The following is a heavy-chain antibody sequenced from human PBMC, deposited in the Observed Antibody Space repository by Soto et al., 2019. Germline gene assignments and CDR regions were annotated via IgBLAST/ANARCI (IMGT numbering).Heavy chain of an antibody. CDR2: IKSKTDGGTA. Sequence: EVQLVESGGGFVQPGGSLRLSCVASRFSFTNAWMSWVRQAPGKGPEWVGRIKSKTDGGTADYAAPVKGRFTISRDDSQNTLYLHMDSLKTEDTAIYHCSPDIGIYGLDIWGQGTTVTVSS. V-gene: IGHV3-15*01. J-gene: IGHJ6*02. CDR1: RFSFTNAW. CDR3: SPDIGIYGLDI. D-gene: IGHD1-26*01.